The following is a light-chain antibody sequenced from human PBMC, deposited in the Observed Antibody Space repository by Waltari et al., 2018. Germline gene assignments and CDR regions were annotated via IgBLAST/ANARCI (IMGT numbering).Light chain of an antibody. J-gene: IGKJ4*01. CDR2: GAS. Sequence: EIVMTQSPATLSVSPGEGATLSCRASQSISNKLAWYQQKPGQAPRLLIFGASTRATGVPARFSGSGSGTEFTLSISSLQSEDFAVYYCQQYYSTPLTFGGGTRVEIK. CDR3: QQYYSTPLT. V-gene: IGKV3-15*01. CDR1: QSISNK.